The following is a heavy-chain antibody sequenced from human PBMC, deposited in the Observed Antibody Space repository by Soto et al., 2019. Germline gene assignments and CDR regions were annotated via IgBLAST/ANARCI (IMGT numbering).Heavy chain of an antibody. V-gene: IGHV1-58*01. CDR3: VAGGVAAAGRPNAS. J-gene: IGHJ5*02. CDR2: LVVDSGKT. CDR1: GFTFTGSA. D-gene: IGHD6-13*01. Sequence: QMQLVQSGPEVKKPGTSVKVSCTASGFTFTGSAVQGVRQARVQRLEWIEWLVVDSGKTNYAQRFQETVTSTRSVSTNTAYMELSSLRTEDTAVYYCVAGGVAAAGRPNASWGQGTLVTVSS.